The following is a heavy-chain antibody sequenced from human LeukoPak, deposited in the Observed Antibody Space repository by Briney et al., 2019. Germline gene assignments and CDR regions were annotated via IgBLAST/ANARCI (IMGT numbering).Heavy chain of an antibody. J-gene: IGHJ6*02. Sequence: ASVKVSCKASGYTFTGYYMHWVRQAPGQGLEWMGWINPNSGGTNYAQKFQGRVTMTRDTSISTAYMELSRPRSDDTAVYYCARGNEGDILTGYYSGYYYGMDVWGQGTTVTVSS. CDR3: ARGNEGDILTGYYSGYYYGMDV. CDR2: INPNSGGT. CDR1: GYTFTGYY. V-gene: IGHV1-2*02. D-gene: IGHD3-9*01.